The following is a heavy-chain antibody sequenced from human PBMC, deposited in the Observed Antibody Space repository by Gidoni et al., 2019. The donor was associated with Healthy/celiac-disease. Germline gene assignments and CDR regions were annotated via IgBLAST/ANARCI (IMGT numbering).Heavy chain of an antibody. Sequence: QVQLVQSGAEVKKLGASVKVSFNASGYTLTSYDVNCVRQATGQGLEWMGWMNPNRGNTGYAQKFQGRVTMTRNTSISTAYMELSSLRSEDTAVYYCARVAVVIDYWSQGTLVTVSS. CDR3: ARVAVVIDY. J-gene: IGHJ4*02. CDR1: GYTLTSYD. CDR2: MNPNRGNT. V-gene: IGHV1-8*01. D-gene: IGHD2-15*01.